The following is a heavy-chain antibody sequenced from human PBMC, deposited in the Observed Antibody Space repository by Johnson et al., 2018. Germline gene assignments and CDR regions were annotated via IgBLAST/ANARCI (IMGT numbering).Heavy chain of an antibody. Sequence: VQLVESGGGVVQPGRSLRLSCEGSGFTFSSYVMHWVRQAPGKGLEWVAVISYDGSNKYYVDSVKGRFIISRDNSKNTLFLQMNSLGVDDTAVYYWARELWLRFLEGLLRRDPFAMWGQGTMVTVSS. D-gene: IGHD3-3*01. V-gene: IGHV3-30*03. J-gene: IGHJ3*02. CDR3: ARELWLRFLEGLLRRDPFAM. CDR1: GFTFSSYV. CDR2: ISYDGSNK.